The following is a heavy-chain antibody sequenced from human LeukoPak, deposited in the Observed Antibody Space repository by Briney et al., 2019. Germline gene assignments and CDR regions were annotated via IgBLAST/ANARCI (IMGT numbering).Heavy chain of an antibody. J-gene: IGHJ6*04. CDR2: IYYSGST. V-gene: IGHV4-31*03. CDR1: GGSISSGGYY. CDR3: ARDSDYYGSGSYSNYYYYGMDV. Sequence: SETLSLTCTVSGGSISSGGYYWSWIRQHPGKGLEWIGYIYYSGSTYYNPSLKSRVTISVDTSKNQFSLKLSSVTAADTAVYCCARDSDYYGSGSYSNYYYYGMDVWGKGTTVTVSS. D-gene: IGHD3-10*01.